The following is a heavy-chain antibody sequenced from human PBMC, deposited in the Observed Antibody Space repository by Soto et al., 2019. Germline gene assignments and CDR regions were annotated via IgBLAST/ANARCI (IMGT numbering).Heavy chain of an antibody. Sequence: QVQLVESGGGVVQPGRSLRLSCAASGFIFSSYAMHWVRQAPGKGLEWVAVISSDGSNRYYADSVGGRFTISRDNSENTGYLHMSSRTGDDTAVFYCANAPWNLAHTHYFDFWGQGTLVTVSS. V-gene: IGHV3-30-3*01. J-gene: IGHJ4*02. D-gene: IGHD1-1*01. CDR2: ISSDGSNR. CDR3: ANAPWNLAHTHYFDF. CDR1: GFIFSSYA.